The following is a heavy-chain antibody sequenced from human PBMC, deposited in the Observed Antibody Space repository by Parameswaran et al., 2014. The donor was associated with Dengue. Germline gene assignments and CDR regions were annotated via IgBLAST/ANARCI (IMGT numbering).Heavy chain of an antibody. Sequence: WIRQPPGKGLEWVAVIWYDGSNKYYADSVKGRFTISRDNSKNTLYLQMNSLRAEDTAVYYCARGLWFGESNHYWGQGTLVTVSS. V-gene: IGHV3-33*01. CDR3: ARGLWFGESNHY. CDR2: IWYDGSNK. J-gene: IGHJ4*02. D-gene: IGHD3-10*01.